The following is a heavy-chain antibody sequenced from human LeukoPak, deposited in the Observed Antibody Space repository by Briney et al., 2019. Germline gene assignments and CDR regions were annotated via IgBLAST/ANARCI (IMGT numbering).Heavy chain of an antibody. CDR2: IFGTV. J-gene: IGHJ4*02. D-gene: IGHD1-1*01. CDR3: VAQLVDAPPTFDY. V-gene: IGHV1-69*05. Sequence: GASVKVSCNASGGSFSNFAISWVRQAPGQGFEWLGGIFGTVTYAPNFQGRVSFTTDESTSTAYMELSGLTSEDTAVYYFVAQLVDAPPTFDYWGQGTLVTVSS. CDR1: GGSFSNFA.